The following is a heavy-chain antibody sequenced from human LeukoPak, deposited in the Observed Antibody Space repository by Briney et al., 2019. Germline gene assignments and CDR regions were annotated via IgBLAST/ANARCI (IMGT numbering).Heavy chain of an antibody. CDR2: ISYDGSNK. V-gene: IGHV3-30-3*01. Sequence: GGSLRLSCAAAGFTFSSYAMHWVRQGPGKGLEWVAVISYDGSNKYYADSVKGRFTISRDNSKNTLYLQMNSLRAEDTAVYYCARGSGVWGSYRHTVDYWGQGTLVTVSS. D-gene: IGHD3-16*02. CDR1: GFTFSSYA. CDR3: ARGSGVWGSYRHTVDY. J-gene: IGHJ4*02.